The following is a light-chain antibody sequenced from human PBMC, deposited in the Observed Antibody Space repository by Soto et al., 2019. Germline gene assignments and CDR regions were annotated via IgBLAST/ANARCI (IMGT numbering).Light chain of an antibody. CDR1: SSDLGGLNY. V-gene: IGLV2-14*01. J-gene: IGLJ3*02. Sequence: QSVLTQPASVSGSPGQSITIPCSGRSSDLGGLNYVSWYQQHPGKVPKLIIYKVDNRPSGISDRFSASKSGNTASLTISGLQAEDAAHYYCSSYTTVPSPQWVFAGGTKLTVL. CDR3: SSYTTVPSPQWV. CDR2: KVD.